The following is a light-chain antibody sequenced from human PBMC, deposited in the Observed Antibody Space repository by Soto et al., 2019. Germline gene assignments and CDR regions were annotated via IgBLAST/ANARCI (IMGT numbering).Light chain of an antibody. V-gene: IGKV3-15*01. CDR2: GAS. J-gene: IGKJ1*01. Sequence: TKSSATVSVSTGESATLSCRAGQSIGGNLAWYQQKPGQAPRLLIYGASTRATGVPARFSGSGSGAEFTLTISILQSEDFAVYYCQPDGSSPRTFGQGTKVDIK. CDR3: QPDGSSPRT. CDR1: QSIGGN.